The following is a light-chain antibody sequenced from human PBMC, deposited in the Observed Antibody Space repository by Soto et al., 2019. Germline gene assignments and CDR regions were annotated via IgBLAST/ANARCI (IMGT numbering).Light chain of an antibody. Sequence: DIVMTQSPDSLAVSLGERATINCKSSQSVLYSSNNKNYLAWYQQKPGQPPKLLIYWASTRESGVPDRFSGSVSGTDFTLTISRLQAEAVAVYYCQQYYSTPTFGQGTKVEIK. J-gene: IGKJ1*01. V-gene: IGKV4-1*01. CDR1: QSVLYSSNNKNY. CDR3: QQYYSTPT. CDR2: WAS.